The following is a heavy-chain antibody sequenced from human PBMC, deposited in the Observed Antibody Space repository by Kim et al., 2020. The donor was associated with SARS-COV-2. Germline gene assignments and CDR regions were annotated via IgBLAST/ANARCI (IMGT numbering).Heavy chain of an antibody. CDR1: GFTFSSYS. CDR2: ISSSSSTI. Sequence: GGSLRLSCAASGFTFSSYSMNWVRQAPGKGLEWVSYISSSSSTIYYADSVKGRFTISRDNAKNSLYLQMNSLRDEDTAVYYCARDPITMVRGAPFDYWGQGTLVTVSS. J-gene: IGHJ4*02. D-gene: IGHD3-10*01. V-gene: IGHV3-48*02. CDR3: ARDPITMVRGAPFDY.